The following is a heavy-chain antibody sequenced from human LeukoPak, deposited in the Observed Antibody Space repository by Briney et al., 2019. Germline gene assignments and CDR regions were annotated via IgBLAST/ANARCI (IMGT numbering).Heavy chain of an antibody. V-gene: IGHV4-39*01. Sequence: SETLSLTCTVSGGSISTSGYYWGWIRQPPREGLEWIGSIYYSGSTYFNPSLKSRVTISVDMSKNQFSLKLSSVTAADSGVYYCARHVVGTTHPYWFDPWGQGTLVIVSS. J-gene: IGHJ5*02. CDR2: IYYSGST. D-gene: IGHD1-26*01. CDR3: ARHVVGTTHPYWFDP. CDR1: GGSISTSGYY.